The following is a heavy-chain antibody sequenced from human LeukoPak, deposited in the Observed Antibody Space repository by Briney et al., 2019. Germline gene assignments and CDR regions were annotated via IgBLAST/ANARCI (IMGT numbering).Heavy chain of an antibody. Sequence: GGSLRLSCAASGFTVSSNYMSWVRQAPGKELEWVSIIYTGGSTYYADSVKGRFTISRDTSKNTLYLQMNSLRVEDTAVYYCARARGGTYYFGSGWDYWGQGTLVTVSS. CDR2: IYTGGST. J-gene: IGHJ4*02. V-gene: IGHV3-53*01. CDR3: ARARGGTYYFGSGWDY. D-gene: IGHD3-10*01. CDR1: GFTVSSNY.